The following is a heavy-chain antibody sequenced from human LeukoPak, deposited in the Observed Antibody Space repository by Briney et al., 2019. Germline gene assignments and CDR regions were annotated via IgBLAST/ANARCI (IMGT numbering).Heavy chain of an antibody. CDR2: ISSTSNTM. CDR3: ARISVIRGLSSFDS. V-gene: IGHV3-48*04. Sequence: GGSLRLSCAASGFTFSSYNMNWVRQAPGKGLEWVSYISSTSNTMYYADSVKGRFTISRDNAKTSLYLQMNSLTPEDTAVYYCARISVIRGLSSFDSWGQGTLVTVSS. CDR1: GFTFSSYN. J-gene: IGHJ4*02. D-gene: IGHD3-10*01.